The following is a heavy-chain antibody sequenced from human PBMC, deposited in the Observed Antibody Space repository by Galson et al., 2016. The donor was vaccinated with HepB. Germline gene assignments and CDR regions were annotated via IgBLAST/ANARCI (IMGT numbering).Heavy chain of an antibody. V-gene: IGHV6-1*01. J-gene: IGHJ4*02. CDR3: ARVSSWAQLWSPFDY. D-gene: IGHD5-18*01. Sequence: CAISGDSVSRNSAAWNWIRQSPSRGLEWLGRTYYRSKWYHDYAVSLKSRITINPDTSKNQVSLLLNSVTPEDTAMYYCARVSSWAQLWSPFDYWGQGTLVTVSS. CDR1: GDSVSRNSAA. CDR2: TYYRSKWYH.